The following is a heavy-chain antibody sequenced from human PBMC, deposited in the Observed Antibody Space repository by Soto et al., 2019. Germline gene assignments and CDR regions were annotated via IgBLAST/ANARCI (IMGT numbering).Heavy chain of an antibody. CDR2: IGHSGSA. V-gene: IGHV4-34*01. J-gene: IGHJ4*02. CDR3: SSILVGAPRHSGFDS. CDR1: GGSFSGYY. Sequence: PSETLSLTCAVYGGSFSGYYWTWIRQPPGKGLEWVGEIGHSGSATYSPSLKSRVTISVDTSNNQFSLRLSSVTAADTAVYYCSSILVGAPRHSGFDSWGQGTLVTVSS. D-gene: IGHD2-2*01.